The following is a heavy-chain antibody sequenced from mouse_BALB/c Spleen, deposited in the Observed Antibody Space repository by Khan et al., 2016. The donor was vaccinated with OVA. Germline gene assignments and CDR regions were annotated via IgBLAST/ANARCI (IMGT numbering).Heavy chain of an antibody. V-gene: IGHV1S81*02. J-gene: IGHJ2*01. D-gene: IGHD1-1*01. CDR3: ARIKKIVATYFDY. CDR1: GYTFTSYW. CDR2: TNPTNGRT. Sequence: QIQLVQSGAELVKAGASVKMSCKASGYTFTSYWMHWVKQRLGQGLEWFAETNPTNGRTYYNEKFKSKATLTVDKSSSTAYMLLSGTTFEDSAVYYCARIKKIVATYFDYWGQGTTLTVSS.